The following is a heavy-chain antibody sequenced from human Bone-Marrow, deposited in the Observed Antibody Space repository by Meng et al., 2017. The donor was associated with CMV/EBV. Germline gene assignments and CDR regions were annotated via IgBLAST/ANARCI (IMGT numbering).Heavy chain of an antibody. CDR3: ARGGVLRYFDWTRRNWFDP. V-gene: IGHV4-34*01. D-gene: IGHD3-9*01. CDR2: INHSGST. CDR1: GGSISSYY. Sequence: SETLSLTCTVSGGSISSYYWSWIRQPPGKGLEWIGEINHSGSTNYNPSLKSRVTISVDTSKNQFSQKLSPVTAADTAVYYCARGGVLRYFDWTRRNWFDPWGQGTLVTVSS. J-gene: IGHJ5*02.